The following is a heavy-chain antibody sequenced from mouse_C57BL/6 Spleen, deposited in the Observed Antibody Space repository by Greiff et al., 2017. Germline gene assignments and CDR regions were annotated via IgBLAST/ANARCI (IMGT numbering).Heavy chain of an antibody. J-gene: IGHJ4*01. CDR3: ARGTRGYYDYNYAMDY. CDR2: ISSGGSYT. D-gene: IGHD2-4*01. CDR1: GFTFSSYG. Sequence: EVQLVESGGDLVKPGGSLKLSCAASGFTFSSYGMSWVRQTPDKRLEWVATISSGGSYTYYPDSVKGRFTISRDNAKNTLYLQMSSLKSEDTAMYYCARGTRGYYDYNYAMDYWGQGTSVTVSS. V-gene: IGHV5-6*01.